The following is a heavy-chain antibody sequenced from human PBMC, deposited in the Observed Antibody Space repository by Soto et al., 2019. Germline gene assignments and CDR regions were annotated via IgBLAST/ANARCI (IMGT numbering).Heavy chain of an antibody. CDR1: GDTFSDFT. J-gene: IGHJ4*02. CDR3: AFGEDLEY. CDR2: IMPASEAA. Sequence: QVQLVQSGAAVKKPGYSVRVSCKASGDTFSDFTLNWVRQAPGQGLEWMGGIMPASEAANSAQPLQRRVTISADTFTRTADLELSGLSSEDMAVYSSAFGEDLEYWGPGTLLTVSS. D-gene: IGHD3-16*01. V-gene: IGHV1-69*06.